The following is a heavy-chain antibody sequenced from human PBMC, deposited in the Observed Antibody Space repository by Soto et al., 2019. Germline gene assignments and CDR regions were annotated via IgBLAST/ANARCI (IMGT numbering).Heavy chain of an antibody. CDR2: ISAYNGDT. J-gene: IGHJ4*02. V-gene: IGHV1-18*01. CDR3: ARVPSYLPGDD. Sequence: VQLVQSGAEVREPGASVTVSCKASGFTFINYGFTWVRQAPGQGLEWMGWISAYNGDTKIAETLQGRLTLSTDASPNTAYLELRGLMSYDAAIYYCARVPSYLPGDDWGQGTLVTVSS. CDR1: GFTFINYG. D-gene: IGHD3-10*01.